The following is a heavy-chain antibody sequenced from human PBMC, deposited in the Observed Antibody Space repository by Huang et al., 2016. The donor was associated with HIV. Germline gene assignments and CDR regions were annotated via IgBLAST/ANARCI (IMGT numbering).Heavy chain of an antibody. V-gene: IGHV3-74*01. CDR1: GFSISSYW. D-gene: IGHD3-22*01. Sequence: EVQLVESGGGLVQPGGSLRLSCAASGFSISSYWMHWVRHAPGKGLGCVSRINSDGSSTSYADSVKGRFTISRDNAKNTLYLQMNSLRAEDTAVYYCARDPRIQSWLNFFDYWGQGTLVSVSS. J-gene: IGHJ4*02. CDR2: INSDGSST. CDR3: ARDPRIQSWLNFFDY.